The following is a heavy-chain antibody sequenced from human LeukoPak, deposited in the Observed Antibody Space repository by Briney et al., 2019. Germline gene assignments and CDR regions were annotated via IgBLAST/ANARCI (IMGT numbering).Heavy chain of an antibody. CDR3: ARSQIYGDYGRFDI. J-gene: IGHJ3*02. V-gene: IGHV1-69*01. CDR2: IIPIFGTA. D-gene: IGHD4-17*01. CDR1: GGTFSSYA. Sequence: ASVKVSCKASGGTFSSYAISWVRQAPGQGLEWMGGIIPIFGTANYAQKFQGRVTITADESTSTAYMGLSSLRSEDTAVYYCARSQIYGDYGRFDIWGQGTMVTVSS.